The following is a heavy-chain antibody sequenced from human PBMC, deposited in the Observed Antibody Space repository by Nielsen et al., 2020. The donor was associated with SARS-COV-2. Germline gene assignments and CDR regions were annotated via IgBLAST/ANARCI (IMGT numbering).Heavy chain of an antibody. CDR2: VMPLFSTQ. CDR1: GDTFIKHA. D-gene: IGHD6-6*01. CDR3: ARDSRFEYSSSRGSMDV. Sequence: SVKVSCKASGDTFIKHAIMWVRQAPGQGLEWMGGVMPLFSTQYAQKFQDRLTITADESTTTAYMELSSLRSEDTAVYYCARDSRFEYSSSRGSMDVWGQGTTVTVSS. V-gene: IGHV1-69*13. J-gene: IGHJ6*02.